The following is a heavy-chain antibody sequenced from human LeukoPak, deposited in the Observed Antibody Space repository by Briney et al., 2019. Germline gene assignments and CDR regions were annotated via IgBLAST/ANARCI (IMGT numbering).Heavy chain of an antibody. Sequence: SETLSLTCAVYGGSFSGYYWSWIRQPPGKGLEWIGEINHSGSTNYNPSLKSRVTISVDTSKNQFSLKLSSVTAADTAMYYCARYCSGGSCDSSNWFDPWGQGTLVTVSS. J-gene: IGHJ5*02. V-gene: IGHV4-34*01. D-gene: IGHD2-15*01. CDR1: GGSFSGYY. CDR3: ARYCSGGSCDSSNWFDP. CDR2: INHSGST.